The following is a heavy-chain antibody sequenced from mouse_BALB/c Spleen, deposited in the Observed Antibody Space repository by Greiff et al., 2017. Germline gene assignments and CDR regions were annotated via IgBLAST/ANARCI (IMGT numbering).Heavy chain of an antibody. CDR2: INPNNGDT. D-gene: IGHD1-1*01. J-gene: IGHJ2*01. Sequence: VQLQQSGPELVKPGASVKVSCKASGYAFTSYNMYWVKQSHGKSLEWIGDINPNNGDTFYNQKFKGKATLTVDKSSSTAYMQLNSLTSEDSAVYYCARRYYGYFDYWGQGTTLTVSS. CDR3: ARRYYGYFDY. V-gene: IGHV1S135*01. CDR1: GYAFTSYN.